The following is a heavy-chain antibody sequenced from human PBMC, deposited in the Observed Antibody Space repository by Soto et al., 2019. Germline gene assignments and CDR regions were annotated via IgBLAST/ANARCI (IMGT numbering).Heavy chain of an antibody. CDR1: GFTFSSYA. CDR2: ISSNGGST. CDR3: ARVGYGDYVPDY. V-gene: IGHV3-64*01. J-gene: IGHJ4*02. Sequence: EVQLVESGGGLVQPGGSLRLSCAASGFTFSSYAMHWVRQAPGKGLEYVSAISSNGGSTYYANSVKGRFTISRDNSKNTLYLQMGSLRAEDMAVYYCARVGYGDYVPDYWGQGTLVTVSS. D-gene: IGHD4-17*01.